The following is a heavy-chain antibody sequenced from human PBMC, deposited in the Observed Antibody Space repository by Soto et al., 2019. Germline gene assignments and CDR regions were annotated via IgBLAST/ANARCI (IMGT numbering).Heavy chain of an antibody. Sequence: AASVKVSCKASGFTFTSSAVQWVRQARGQRLEWIGWIVVGSGNTNYAQKLQERVTITRDMSTSTAYMELSSLRSEDTAVYYCAADRSPPYSSSSPYYYGMDVWGQGTTVTVSS. V-gene: IGHV1-58*01. CDR3: AADRSPPYSSSSPYYYGMDV. CDR2: IVVGSGNT. J-gene: IGHJ6*02. D-gene: IGHD6-6*01. CDR1: GFTFTSSA.